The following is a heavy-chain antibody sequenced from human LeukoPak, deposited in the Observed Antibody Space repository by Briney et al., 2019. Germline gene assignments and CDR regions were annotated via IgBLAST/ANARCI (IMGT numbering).Heavy chain of an antibody. J-gene: IGHJ3*02. CDR3: VKMRLGVAFGAFDI. CDR2: ISGSAGGT. CDR1: GFTFSSYA. D-gene: IGHD3-16*01. Sequence: GGSLILSCAASGFTFSSYAMSWVRQTPGKGLEWVSVISGSAGGTYYADSVKGRFTVSRDNSENTLNLQVNSLRAEDTAIYYFVKMRLGVAFGAFDIWGQGTMVTVSS. V-gene: IGHV3-23*01.